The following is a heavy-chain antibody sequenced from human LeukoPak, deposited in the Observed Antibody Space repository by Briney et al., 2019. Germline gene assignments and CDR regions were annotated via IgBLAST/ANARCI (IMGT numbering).Heavy chain of an antibody. Sequence: KSGGSLRLSCAASGFTFSGSTMHWVRQAPGKGLEWMGGFDPEDGETIYAQKFQGRVTMTEDTSTDTAYMELSSLRSEDTAVYYCATDPSTIHYGMDVWGQGTTVTVSS. CDR2: FDPEDGET. CDR3: ATDPSTIHYGMDV. J-gene: IGHJ6*02. D-gene: IGHD5/OR15-5a*01. CDR1: GFTFSGST. V-gene: IGHV1-24*01.